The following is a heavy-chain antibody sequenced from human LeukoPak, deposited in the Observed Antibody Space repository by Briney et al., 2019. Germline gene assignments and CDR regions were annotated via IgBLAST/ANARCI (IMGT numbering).Heavy chain of an antibody. Sequence: GGSLRLSCAASGFTFSSYAMSWVRQAPGKGLEWVSAISGSGGSTYYADSVKGRFTISRDNSKNTLYLQMNSLRAEDTAVYYCAKDGYYYDSSGYYYAPTREVYFDYWGQGTLVTVSS. CDR2: ISGSGGST. CDR3: AKDGYYYDSSGYYYAPTREVYFDY. CDR1: GFTFSSYA. J-gene: IGHJ4*02. D-gene: IGHD3-22*01. V-gene: IGHV3-23*01.